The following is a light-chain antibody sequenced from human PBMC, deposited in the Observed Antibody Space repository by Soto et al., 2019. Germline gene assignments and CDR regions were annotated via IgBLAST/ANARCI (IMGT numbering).Light chain of an antibody. V-gene: IGKV3-15*01. CDR3: QQYHNWPPT. CDR1: QSVTGL. CDR2: GAS. J-gene: IGKJ1*01. Sequence: EIVMTRSPATLSLVPGERATFSCRASQSVTGLLAWYQQKPNQPPRLLLYGASTRATGIPARLSGGGSGTEFILTISTRQFEDCALYFWQQYHNWPPTFGQRTKV.